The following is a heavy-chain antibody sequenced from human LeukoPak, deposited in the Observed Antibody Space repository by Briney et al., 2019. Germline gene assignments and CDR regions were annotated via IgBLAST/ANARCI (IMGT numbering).Heavy chain of an antibody. Sequence: PGGSLRLSCTASGFIFGDYTMSWFRQAPGKGLEWVGFIRSKAYGGTTEYAASVKGRFTISRDDSKSIAYLQMNSLKTENTAVYYCTRDGGGDYIFDYWGQGTLVTVSS. V-gene: IGHV3-49*03. CDR2: IRSKAYGGTT. J-gene: IGHJ4*02. CDR1: GFIFGDYT. D-gene: IGHD4-17*01. CDR3: TRDGGGDYIFDY.